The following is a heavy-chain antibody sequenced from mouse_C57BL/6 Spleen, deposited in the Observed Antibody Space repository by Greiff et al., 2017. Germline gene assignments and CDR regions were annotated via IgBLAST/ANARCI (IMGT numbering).Heavy chain of an antibody. CDR2: INPNNGGT. CDR1: GYTFTDYY. CDR3: ARGVALYYYAMDY. Sequence: EVQLQQSGPELVKPGASVKISCKASGYTFTDYYMNWVKQSHGKSLEWIGDINPNNGGTSYNQKFKGKATLTVDKSSSTAYMELRSLTSEDSAVYYCARGVALYYYAMDYWGQGTSVTVSS. V-gene: IGHV1-26*01. D-gene: IGHD1-1*02. J-gene: IGHJ4*01.